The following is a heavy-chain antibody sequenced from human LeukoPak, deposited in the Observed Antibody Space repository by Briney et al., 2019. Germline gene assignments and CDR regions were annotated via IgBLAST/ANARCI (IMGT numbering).Heavy chain of an antibody. CDR2: INPSGGST. CDR1: GYTFTSYF. Sequence: ASVKVSCKASGYTFTSYFMHWVRQAPGQGLEWMGIINPSGGSTNYAQKFQGRVTMTRDTSTSTVYMELSSLRSEDTAVYYCATRTSRGFYGSGSYVDYWGQGTLVTVSS. CDR3: ATRTSRGFYGSGSYVDY. J-gene: IGHJ4*02. D-gene: IGHD3-10*01. V-gene: IGHV1-46*01.